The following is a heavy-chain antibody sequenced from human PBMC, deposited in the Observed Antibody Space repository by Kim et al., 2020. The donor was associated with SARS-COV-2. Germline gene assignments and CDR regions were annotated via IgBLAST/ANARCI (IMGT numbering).Heavy chain of an antibody. Sequence: GGSLRLSCAASGFTFSNYDMHWVRQATGKGLEWVSAIGTAGDTYYPGSVKGRFTSSRENAKNSLYLQMNSLRAGDTAVSYCARAGQQQLDYYYYYYMDVWGRGTAVTVSS. J-gene: IGHJ6*03. CDR2: IGTAGDT. V-gene: IGHV3-13*01. CDR3: ARAGQQQLDYYYYYYMDV. D-gene: IGHD6-13*01. CDR1: GFTFSNYD.